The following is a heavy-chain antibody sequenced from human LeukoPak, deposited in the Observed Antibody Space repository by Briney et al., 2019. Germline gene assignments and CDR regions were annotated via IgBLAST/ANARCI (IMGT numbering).Heavy chain of an antibody. Sequence: GGSLRLSCAASGFRFSESYMSWVRQAPGKGMEWVSYINSSGNIIYYADSVKGRFTISRDNAKNSLYLQMNSLRAEDTALYYCARYDSSGYYPHWGQGTPVTVSS. CDR2: INSSGNII. V-gene: IGHV3-11*04. CDR3: ARYDSSGYYPH. CDR1: GFRFSESY. J-gene: IGHJ4*02. D-gene: IGHD3-22*01.